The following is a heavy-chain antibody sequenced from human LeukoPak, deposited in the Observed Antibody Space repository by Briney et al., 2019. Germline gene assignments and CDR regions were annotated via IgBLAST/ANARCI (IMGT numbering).Heavy chain of an antibody. V-gene: IGHV3-74*01. J-gene: IGHJ4*02. D-gene: IGHD1-26*01. CDR1: GFTFSSHW. CDR2: INTDGSSA. CDR3: ASEEIVGSTSDY. Sequence: GGSLRLSCAAPGFTFSSHWMHWVRQAPGKGLVWVSRINTDGSSANYADSVRGRFTISRDNAKNTLYLHMNSLRADDTAVYYCASEEIVGSTSDYWGQGTLVTVSS.